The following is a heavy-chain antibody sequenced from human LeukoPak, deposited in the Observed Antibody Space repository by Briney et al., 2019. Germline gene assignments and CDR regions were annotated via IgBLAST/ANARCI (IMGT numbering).Heavy chain of an antibody. V-gene: IGHV4-34*01. J-gene: IGHJ6*02. CDR3: ARDGSNWSNDYYHGVDV. CDR2: INHSGST. Sequence: SETLSLTCAVYGGSFSGYYWSWIRQPPGKGLEWIGEINHSGSTNYNPSLKSRVTISVDTSKNQFSLKLSSVTAADTAVYYCARDGSNWSNDYYHGVDVWGQGTTVTVSS. CDR1: GGSFSGYY. D-gene: IGHD4-11*01.